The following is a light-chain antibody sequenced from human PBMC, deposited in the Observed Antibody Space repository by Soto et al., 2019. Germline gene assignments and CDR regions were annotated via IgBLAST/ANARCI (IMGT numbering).Light chain of an antibody. Sequence: DIQMTQSPSTLSASVGDRVTITCRASQSISNWLAWYQQKPGKAPNLLIYKASSLESGVPSRFSGSGSGTEFTLTISSLQPDDFATYHCQQYNSYSRTFGQGTKVDIK. CDR1: QSISNW. CDR2: KAS. J-gene: IGKJ2*01. V-gene: IGKV1-5*03. CDR3: QQYNSYSRT.